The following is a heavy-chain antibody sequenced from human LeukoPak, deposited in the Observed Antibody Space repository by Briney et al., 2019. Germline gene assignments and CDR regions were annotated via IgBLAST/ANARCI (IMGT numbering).Heavy chain of an antibody. Sequence: GGSLRLSCAASGFTFDDYAMHWVRHAPGKGLEWVSGISWNSGSTGYADSVKGRFTISRDNAKNSLYLQMNSLRAEDTALYYCAKEDGYNSHFDYWGQGTLVTVSS. D-gene: IGHD5-24*01. V-gene: IGHV3-9*01. J-gene: IGHJ4*02. CDR3: AKEDGYNSHFDY. CDR2: ISWNSGST. CDR1: GFTFDDYA.